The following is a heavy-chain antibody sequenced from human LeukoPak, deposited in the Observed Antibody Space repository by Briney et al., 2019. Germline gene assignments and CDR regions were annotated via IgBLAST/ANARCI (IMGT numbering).Heavy chain of an antibody. CDR2: IIPIFGTA. CDR3: ARSSYDGSTDDYYYYYMDV. J-gene: IGHJ6*03. CDR1: GGTFSSYA. V-gene: IGHV1-69*01. Sequence: GSSVKVSCKASGGTFSSYAISWVRQAPGQGLEWMGGIIPIFGTANYAQKFQGRVTITADESTSTAYMELSGLTSEDTAVYYCARSSYDGSTDDYYYYYMDVWGKGTTVTVSS. D-gene: IGHD3-22*01.